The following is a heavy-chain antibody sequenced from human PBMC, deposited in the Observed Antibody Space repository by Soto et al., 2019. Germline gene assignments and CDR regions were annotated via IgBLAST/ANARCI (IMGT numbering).Heavy chain of an antibody. CDR2: IRGDNGHT. D-gene: IGHD3-10*01. CDR1: NYTFTTHG. Sequence: QVQLVQAGAEVKKPGASVKVSCKASNYTFTTHGFNWVRQAPGQGLEWVGWIRGDNGHTNYAQKFQGRVSMTTDPSPTTVFMELRSLKSDDTAVYYCARGFYGSGTGFDPWGQGTLVTVSS. V-gene: IGHV1-18*04. CDR3: ARGFYGSGTGFDP. J-gene: IGHJ5*02.